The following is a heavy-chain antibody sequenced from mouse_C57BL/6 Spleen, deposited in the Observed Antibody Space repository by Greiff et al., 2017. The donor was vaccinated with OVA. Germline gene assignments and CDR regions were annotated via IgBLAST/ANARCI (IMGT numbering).Heavy chain of an antibody. CDR3: AYYYGSSYGYFDY. Sequence: VQLQQSGPELVQPGASVKISCKASGYTFTDYYMNWVKQSPGTSLEWIGDINPNNGGTSYNQKFKGKATLTVAKSSSTAYMELRSLTSEDSAVYYCAYYYGSSYGYFDYWGQGTTLTVSS. V-gene: IGHV1-26*01. D-gene: IGHD1-1*01. J-gene: IGHJ2*01. CDR2: INPNNGGT. CDR1: GYTFTDYY.